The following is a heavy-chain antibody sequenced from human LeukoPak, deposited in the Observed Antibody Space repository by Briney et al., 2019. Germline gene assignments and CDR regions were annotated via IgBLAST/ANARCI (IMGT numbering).Heavy chain of an antibody. D-gene: IGHD6-19*01. V-gene: IGHV3-21*01. J-gene: IGHJ3*02. Sequence: GGSLRLSCAASGFTFSSYSMNWVRHAPGKGLEWVSSISSSSSYIYYADSVKGRFTISRDNAKNSLYLQMNSLRAEDTAVYYCARVVAVAGRAFDIWGQGTMVTVSS. CDR2: ISSSSSYI. CDR3: ARVVAVAGRAFDI. CDR1: GFTFSSYS.